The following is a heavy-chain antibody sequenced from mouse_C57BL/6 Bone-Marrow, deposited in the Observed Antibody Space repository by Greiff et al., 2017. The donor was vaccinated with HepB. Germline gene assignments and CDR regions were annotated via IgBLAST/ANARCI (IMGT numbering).Heavy chain of an antibody. Sequence: EVNVVESGGGLVQSGRSLRLSCATSGFTFSDFYMEWVRQAPGKGLEWIAASRNKANDYTTEYSASVKGRFIVSRDTSQSILYLQMNALRAEDTAIYYCARADYYGSSFAYWGQGTLVTVSA. J-gene: IGHJ3*01. CDR2: SRNKANDYTT. CDR3: ARADYYGSSFAY. CDR1: GFTFSDFY. V-gene: IGHV7-1*01. D-gene: IGHD1-1*01.